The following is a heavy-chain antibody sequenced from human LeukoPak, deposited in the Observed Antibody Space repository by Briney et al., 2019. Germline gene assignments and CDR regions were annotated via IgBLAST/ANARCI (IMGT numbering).Heavy chain of an antibody. CDR3: ARHDSSGPYNAFDI. CDR1: GGSISSYY. CDR2: IYYSGST. J-gene: IGHJ3*02. D-gene: IGHD3-22*01. Sequence: SETLSLTCTVSGGSISSYYRSWIRQPPGKGLEWIGYIYYSGSTNYNPSLKSRVTISVDTSKNQFSLKLSSVTAADTAVYFCARHDSSGPYNAFDIWGQGTMVTVSS. V-gene: IGHV4-59*01.